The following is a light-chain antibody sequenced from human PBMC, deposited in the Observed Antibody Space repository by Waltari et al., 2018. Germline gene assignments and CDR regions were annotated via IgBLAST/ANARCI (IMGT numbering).Light chain of an antibody. CDR1: HSVGGH. Sequence: EIVMTQSPGTLSVSPGERVTLSCRASHSVGGHSAWYQQKRGQAPRLLIYGASARATGVPARFSGSGSETEFTLTINSLQSEDFAVYYCQQYSNWPFTFGQGTKLEIK. CDR3: QQYSNWPFT. CDR2: GAS. V-gene: IGKV3-15*01. J-gene: IGKJ2*01.